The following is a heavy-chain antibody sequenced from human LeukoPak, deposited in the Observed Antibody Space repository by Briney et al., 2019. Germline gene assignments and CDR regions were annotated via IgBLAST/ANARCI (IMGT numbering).Heavy chain of an antibody. D-gene: IGHD6-13*01. CDR3: ARESSS. CDR1: GYTFTSYY. Sequence: GASGKVSCKASGYTFTSYYMHWVRQAPGHRLECMVIINPSAASTSYAQKFQGRVTMPRDTSTSTVYMELSSLRSEDTAVYYCARESSSWGQGTLVTVSS. J-gene: IGHJ4*02. V-gene: IGHV1-46*01. CDR2: INPSAAST.